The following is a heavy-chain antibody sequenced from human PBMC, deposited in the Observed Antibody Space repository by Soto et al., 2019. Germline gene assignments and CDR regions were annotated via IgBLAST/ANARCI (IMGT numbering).Heavy chain of an antibody. J-gene: IGHJ6*02. Sequence: PGGSLRLSCVASGFSFSSQAMHWVRQAPGKGLEWVAAISNDGNRQLYADSVKDRFTISRDNSRNTLDLQMNSLRAEDTAVCYCARAEGSSWYDYYYGMDVWGQGTTV. CDR1: GFSFSSQA. CDR2: ISNDGNRQ. D-gene: IGHD6-13*01. CDR3: ARAEGSSWYDYYYGMDV. V-gene: IGHV3-30-3*01.